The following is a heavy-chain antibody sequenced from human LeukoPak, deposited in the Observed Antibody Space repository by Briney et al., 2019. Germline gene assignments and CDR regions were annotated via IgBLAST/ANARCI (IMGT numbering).Heavy chain of an antibody. CDR1: GFTFSNYA. D-gene: IGHD6-6*01. V-gene: IGHV3-23*01. J-gene: IGHJ4*02. CDR2: IGGTGHFT. Sequence: GGSLRLSCAASGFTFSNYAMSWVRQAPGKGLEWVSGIGGTGHFTYYADYVKGRFTVSRDNSKNTLYLQMNTLKAEDTAVYFCAKDILYSSSTDRWACDHWGQGTLVTVSS. CDR3: AKDILYSSSTDRWACDH.